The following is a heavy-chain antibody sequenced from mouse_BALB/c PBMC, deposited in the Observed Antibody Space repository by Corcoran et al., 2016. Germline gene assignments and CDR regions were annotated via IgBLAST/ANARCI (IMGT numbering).Heavy chain of an antibody. CDR2: INPYNDGT. V-gene: IGHV1S136*01. J-gene: IGHJ3*01. D-gene: IGHD1-1*02. Sequence: EVQLQQSGPELVKPGASVKMSCKASGYTFTSYVMHWVKQKPGQGLEWIGYINPYNDGTKYNEKFKGKATLTTDKSSSTAYMELSSLTSEDSAVYYWARGGFWYRLAYWGQGTLVTVSA. CDR1: GYTFTSYV. CDR3: ARGGFWYRLAY.